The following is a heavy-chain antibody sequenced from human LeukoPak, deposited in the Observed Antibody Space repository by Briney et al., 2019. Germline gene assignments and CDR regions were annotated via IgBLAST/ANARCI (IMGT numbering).Heavy chain of an antibody. Sequence: ASVKVSCKASGYTFTGYYMHWVRQAPGQGLEWMGWISAYNGNTNYAQKLQGRVTMTTDTSTSTAYMELRSLRSDDTAVYYCARVGSGWEYDYWGQGTLVTVSS. D-gene: IGHD6-19*01. J-gene: IGHJ4*02. CDR1: GYTFTGYY. V-gene: IGHV1-18*04. CDR2: ISAYNGNT. CDR3: ARVGSGWEYDY.